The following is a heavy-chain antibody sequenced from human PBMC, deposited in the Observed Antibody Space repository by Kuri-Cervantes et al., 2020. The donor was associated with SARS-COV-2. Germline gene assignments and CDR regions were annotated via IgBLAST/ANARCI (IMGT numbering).Heavy chain of an antibody. CDR2: ISGSGGST. CDR3: AKVAQLTYCGGDCYFYYYYGMDV. V-gene: IGHV3-23*01. J-gene: IGHJ6*02. D-gene: IGHD2-21*01. CDR1: GFNFSRTD. Sequence: GESLKISCAASGFNFSRTDMRWVRQAPGKGLEWVSAISGSGGSTYYADSVKGRFTISRDNSKNTLYLQMNSLRAEDTAVYYCAKVAQLTYCGGDCYFYYYYGMDVWGQGTTVTVSS.